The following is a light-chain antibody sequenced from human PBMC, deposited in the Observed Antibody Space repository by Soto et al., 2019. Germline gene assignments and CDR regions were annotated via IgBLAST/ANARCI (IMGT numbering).Light chain of an antibody. CDR1: QSVLYSSNNKNY. J-gene: IGKJ3*01. Sequence: DIVMTQSPDSLAVSLGERATINCKSSQSVLYSSNNKNYLAWYQQKPGQPPKLLISWASTRESGVPDRFSGSGSATDFTCTISIRQAEDVAVYYCQQYSSTPFTFGPVTKVYIK. CDR3: QQYSSTPFT. V-gene: IGKV4-1*01. CDR2: WAS.